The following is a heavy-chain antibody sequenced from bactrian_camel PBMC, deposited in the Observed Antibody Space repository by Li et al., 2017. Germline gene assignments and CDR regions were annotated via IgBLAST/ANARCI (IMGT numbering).Heavy chain of an antibody. Sequence: HVQLVESGGGSVPPGGSLRLACAASENTFRAYCMGWFRQAPGKQREGVAAIYSSGRTVYADSVKGRFTVSQDNDKNTIHLQMNRLNPDDTAMYYCAGVEIDRLCRWTEFSYWGQGTQVTVS. J-gene: IGHJ4*01. V-gene: IGHV3S53*01. CDR1: ENTFRAYC. CDR3: AGVEIDRLCRWTEFSY. CDR2: IYSSGRT. D-gene: IGHD4*01.